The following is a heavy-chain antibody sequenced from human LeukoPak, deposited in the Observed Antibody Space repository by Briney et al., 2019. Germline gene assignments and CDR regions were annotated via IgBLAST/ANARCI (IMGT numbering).Heavy chain of an antibody. D-gene: IGHD1-14*01. Sequence: SQTLSLTCAISGDSVSNNRIAWNWIRQSPSRGLEWLGRTYYRSQWSHDYAPSVKSRITISADTSKNQVSLQLNSTTPDDTAIYYCARTIRTWFDPWGQGTLVTASS. CDR3: ARTIRTWFDP. J-gene: IGHJ5*02. V-gene: IGHV6-1*01. CDR1: GDSVSNNRIA. CDR2: TYYRSQWSH.